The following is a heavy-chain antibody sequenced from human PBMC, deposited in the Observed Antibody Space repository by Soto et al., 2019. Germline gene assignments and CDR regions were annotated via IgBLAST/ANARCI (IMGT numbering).Heavy chain of an antibody. J-gene: IGHJ4*02. CDR2: IIPILGTA. Sequence: GASVKVSFKASGGTFSSYAISWVRQAPGQGLEWMGGIIPILGTANYAQKFQGRVTITADESTSTAYMELSSLRSEDTAVYYCARERHGYGDYWGQGTLVTVSS. CDR3: ARERHGYGDY. V-gene: IGHV1-69*13. CDR1: GGTFSSYA. D-gene: IGHD5-18*01.